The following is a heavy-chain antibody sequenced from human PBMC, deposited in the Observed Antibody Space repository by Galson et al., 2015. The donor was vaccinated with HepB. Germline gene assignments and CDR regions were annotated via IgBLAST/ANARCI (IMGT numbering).Heavy chain of an antibody. CDR1: GFTFGDYA. D-gene: IGHD3-9*01. V-gene: IGHV3-49*03. J-gene: IGHJ3*02. Sequence: SLRLSCAASGFTFGDYAMSWFRQAPGKGLEWVGFIRSKAYGGTTEYAASVKGRFTISRDDSKSIAYLQMNSLKTEDTAVYYCTREKYDILTGYHGDGFGAFDIWGQGTMVTVSS. CDR3: TREKYDILTGYHGDGFGAFDI. CDR2: IRSKAYGGTT.